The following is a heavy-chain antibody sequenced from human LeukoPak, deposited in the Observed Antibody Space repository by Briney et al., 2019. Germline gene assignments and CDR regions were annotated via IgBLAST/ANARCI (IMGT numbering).Heavy chain of an antibody. J-gene: IGHJ4*02. CDR3: ATYVDTESGYFDY. V-gene: IGHV4-4*02. CDR1: GGSISSSNW. D-gene: IGHD5-18*01. CDR2: IYHSGST. Sequence: SGTLSLTCAVSGGSISSSNWWSWVRPPPGKGLEWIGEIYHSGSTNYNPSLKSRVTISVDKSKNQFSLKLSSVAAADTAVYYCATYVDTESGYFDYWGQGTLVTVSS.